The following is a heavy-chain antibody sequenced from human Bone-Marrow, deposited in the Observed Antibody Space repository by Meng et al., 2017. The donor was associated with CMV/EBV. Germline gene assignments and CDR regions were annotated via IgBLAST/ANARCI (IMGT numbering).Heavy chain of an antibody. D-gene: IGHD1-1*01. V-gene: IGHV3-11*04. Sequence: GESLMISWAASGFTFSDYYMSWIRQAPGKGLEWVSYISSSGSTIYYADSVKSRITTSRDNAKNSLYLQMNSLRAEDTALYYGARLMYPTTGGYYYGMDVWGQGTTVTVSS. CDR2: ISSSGSTI. J-gene: IGHJ6*02. CDR1: GFTFSDYY. CDR3: ARLMYPTTGGYYYGMDV.